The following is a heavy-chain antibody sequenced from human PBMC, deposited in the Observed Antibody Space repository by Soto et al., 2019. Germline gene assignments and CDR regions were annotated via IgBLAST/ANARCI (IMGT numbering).Heavy chain of an antibody. J-gene: IGHJ4*02. Sequence: ASVKVSCKASGYTFTSYGISWVRQAPGQGLEWMGWISAYNGNTNYAQKLQGRVTMTTDTSTSTAYMELRSLRSDDTAVYYCASSADYYDSSGPFDYWGQGTLVTVSS. D-gene: IGHD3-22*01. CDR2: ISAYNGNT. CDR3: ASSADYYDSSGPFDY. V-gene: IGHV1-18*01. CDR1: GYTFTSYG.